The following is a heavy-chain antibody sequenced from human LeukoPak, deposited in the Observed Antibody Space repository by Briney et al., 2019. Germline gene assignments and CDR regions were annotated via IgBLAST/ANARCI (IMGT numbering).Heavy chain of an antibody. CDR3: AKEPPQWELHGVVWFDP. D-gene: IGHD1-26*01. V-gene: IGHV3-23*01. J-gene: IGHJ5*02. CDR1: GFTFSDYY. CDR2: ISGSGGST. Sequence: GGSLRLSCAASGFTFSDYYMSWVRQAPGKRLEWVSAISGSGGSTYYADSVKGRFTISRDNSKNTLYLQMNSLRAEDTAVYYCAKEPPQWELHGVVWFDPWGQGTLVTVSS.